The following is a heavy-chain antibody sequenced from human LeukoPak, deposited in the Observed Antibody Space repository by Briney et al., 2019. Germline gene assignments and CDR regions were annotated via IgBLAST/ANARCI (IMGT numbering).Heavy chain of an antibody. Sequence: PSETLPLTCTVSGGSISSYYWSWIRQPPGKGLEWIGYIYYSGSTNYNPSLKSRVTISVDTSKNQFSLKLSSVTAADTAVYCCARESSAYYDSSGYYDAFDIWGQGTMVTVSS. CDR1: GGSISSYY. D-gene: IGHD3-22*01. V-gene: IGHV4-59*01. CDR3: ARESSAYYDSSGYYDAFDI. CDR2: IYYSGST. J-gene: IGHJ3*02.